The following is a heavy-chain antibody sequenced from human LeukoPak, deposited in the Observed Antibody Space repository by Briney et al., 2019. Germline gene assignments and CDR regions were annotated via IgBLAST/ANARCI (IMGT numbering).Heavy chain of an antibody. Sequence: SETLSLTCTVSGGSISSSYYWGWIRQPPGKGLEWIGSIYYSGSTYYNPSLKSRVTISVDTSKNQFSLKLSSVTAADTAVYYCARPSYGGNYFDYWGQGTLVTVSS. J-gene: IGHJ4*02. V-gene: IGHV4-39*01. D-gene: IGHD5-18*01. CDR2: IYYSGST. CDR3: ARPSYGGNYFDY. CDR1: GGSISSSYY.